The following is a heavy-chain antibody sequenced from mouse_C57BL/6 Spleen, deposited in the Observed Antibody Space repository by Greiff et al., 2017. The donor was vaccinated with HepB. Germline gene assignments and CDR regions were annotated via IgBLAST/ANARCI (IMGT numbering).Heavy chain of an antibody. J-gene: IGHJ4*01. Sequence: QVQLQQSGPELVKPGASVKISCKASGYAFSSSWMNWVKQRPGKGLEWIGRIYPGDGDTNYNGKFKGKATLTADKSSSTAYMQLSSLTSEDSAVYFCARSGYYSNYHYAMDYWGQGTSVTVSS. CDR1: GYAFSSSW. D-gene: IGHD2-5*01. CDR2: IYPGDGDT. V-gene: IGHV1-82*01. CDR3: ARSGYYSNYHYAMDY.